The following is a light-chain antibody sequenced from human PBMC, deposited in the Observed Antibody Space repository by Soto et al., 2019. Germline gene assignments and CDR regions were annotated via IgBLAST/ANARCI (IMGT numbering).Light chain of an antibody. CDR1: SSNLGNYNS. V-gene: IGLV2-11*01. CDR2: DVS. CDR3: CSHTGAFIV. Sequence: QLVLTKPRPVTGSHVQSVTISCTGTSSNLGNYNSVSWYQQHPGKVPKLIIYDVSQRPSGVPDRFSGSKSGNTASLTISGLQAEDEADYYCCSHTGAFIVFGTGTKVTVL. J-gene: IGLJ1*01.